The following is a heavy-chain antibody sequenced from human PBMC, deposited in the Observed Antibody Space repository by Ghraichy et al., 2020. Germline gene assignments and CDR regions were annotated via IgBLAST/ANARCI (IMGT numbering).Heavy chain of an antibody. J-gene: IGHJ4*02. CDR2: IYYSGST. D-gene: IGHD2-15*01. V-gene: IGHV4-61*01. CDR3: ARAGGYCSGGSCFPITNFDY. Sequence: SETLSLTCTVSGGSVSSGSYYLSWIRQPPGKGLEWIGYIYYSGSTNYNPSLKSRVTISVDTSKNQFSLKLSSVTAADTAVYYCARAGGYCSGGSCFPITNFDYWGQGTLVTVSS. CDR1: GGSVSSGSYY.